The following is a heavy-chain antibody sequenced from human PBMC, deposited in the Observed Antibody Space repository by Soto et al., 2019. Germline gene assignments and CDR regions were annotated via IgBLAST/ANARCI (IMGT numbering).Heavy chain of an antibody. CDR3: AKERRAWGADY. J-gene: IGHJ4*02. D-gene: IGHD3-16*01. CDR2: INGGGGGT. Sequence: EVQILESGGGLVQPGGSLRLSCAASGFTFNNYVMTWFRQAPGRGLEWVSSINGGGGGTYYADSVKGRFTISRDNSMDTLYLQMNSLRGEDTAVYYCAKERRAWGADYWGQGTLVTVSS. V-gene: IGHV3-23*01. CDR1: GFTFNNYV.